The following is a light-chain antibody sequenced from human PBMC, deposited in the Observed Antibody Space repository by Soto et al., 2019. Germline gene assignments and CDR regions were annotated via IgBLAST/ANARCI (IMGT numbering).Light chain of an antibody. Sequence: QSVLTQPPSVSGAPRQSVNISCSGNNSNIGSNAVHWYQQLPGKAPKLLMYYNDMLPSGVSDRFSGSKSGTSASLAISGLQSEDEGDYYCATCDDRLTAWVFGGGTKLTVL. V-gene: IGLV1-36*01. CDR2: YND. CDR3: ATCDDRLTAWV. J-gene: IGLJ3*02. CDR1: NSNIGSNA.